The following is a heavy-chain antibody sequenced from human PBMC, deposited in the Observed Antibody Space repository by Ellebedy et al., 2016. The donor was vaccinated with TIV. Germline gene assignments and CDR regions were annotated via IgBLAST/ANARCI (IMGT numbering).Heavy chain of an antibody. CDR1: GFTFTTYA. V-gene: IGHV3-23*01. D-gene: IGHD6-19*01. CDR2: MRVPVGST. Sequence: GGSLRLXCAASGFTFTTYAMYWVRQAPGKGLEWVSGMRVPVGSTYYADSVKGRFTISRDNSKNTLYLQMNNLRAEDTAVYYCAVHSSGWYFLDYWGQGTLVTVSS. CDR3: AVHSSGWYFLDY. J-gene: IGHJ4*02.